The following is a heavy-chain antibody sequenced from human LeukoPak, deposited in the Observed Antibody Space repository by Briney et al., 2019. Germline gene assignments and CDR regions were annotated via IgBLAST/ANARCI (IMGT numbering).Heavy chain of an antibody. CDR3: AKDGDAYYYDSSGYYTGAWSVDY. Sequence: GGSLRLSCAASGFTFSSYGMHWVRQAPGKGLEWVAVISYDGSNKYYADSVKGRFTISRDNSKNTLYLQMNSLRAEDTAVYYCAKDGDAYYYDSSGYYTGAWSVDYWGQGTLVTVSS. CDR1: GFTFSSYG. D-gene: IGHD3-22*01. V-gene: IGHV3-30*18. J-gene: IGHJ4*02. CDR2: ISYDGSNK.